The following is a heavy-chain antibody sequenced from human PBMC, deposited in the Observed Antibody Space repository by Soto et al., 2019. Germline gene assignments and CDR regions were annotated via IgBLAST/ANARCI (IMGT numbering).Heavy chain of an antibody. V-gene: IGHV3-23*01. CDR2: ISRNSDST. Sequence: EVQLLESGGGLVQRGGSLRLSCAASGFTFSNSDMSWVRQALGKGLEWVSYISRNSDSTYYADSVKGRFTISRDNSKNTLFLHVNSLRNEDTAVYYCAFSSGWFDDFDVWGQGTMVTVSS. D-gene: IGHD6-19*01. J-gene: IGHJ3*01. CDR3: AFSSGWFDDFDV. CDR1: GFTFSNSD.